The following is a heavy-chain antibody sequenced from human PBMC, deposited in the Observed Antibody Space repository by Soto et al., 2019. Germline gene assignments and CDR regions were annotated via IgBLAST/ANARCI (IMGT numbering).Heavy chain of an antibody. CDR1: GYTFTSYG. CDR3: ARDLASCSGGSCYGTDY. CDR2: ISAYNGNT. Sequence: ASVKVSCKASGYTFTSYGISWVRQAPGQGLEWMGWISAYNGNTNYAQKLQGRVTMTTDTSTSTAYMELRSLRSDDTAVYYCARDLASCSGGSCYGTDYWGQGTPVTVSS. V-gene: IGHV1-18*01. J-gene: IGHJ4*02. D-gene: IGHD2-15*01.